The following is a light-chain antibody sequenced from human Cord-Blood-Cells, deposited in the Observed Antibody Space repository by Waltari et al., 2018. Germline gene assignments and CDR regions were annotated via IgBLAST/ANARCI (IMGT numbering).Light chain of an antibody. Sequence: EIVMTQSPATLSVSPGERATLPCRASQSVSSNLAWYQQKPGQAPRLLIYGASTRATGIPARFSGSGSGTDFTLTISRLEPEDFAVYYCQQYGSSPLTFGGGTKVEIK. CDR2: GAS. J-gene: IGKJ4*01. V-gene: IGKV3-15*01. CDR1: QSVSSN. CDR3: QQYGSSPLT.